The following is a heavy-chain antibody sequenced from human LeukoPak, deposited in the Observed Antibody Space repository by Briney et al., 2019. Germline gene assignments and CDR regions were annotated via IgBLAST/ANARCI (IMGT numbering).Heavy chain of an antibody. Sequence: GGSLRLSCAASGFTFSSYAMSWVRQAPGKGLEWVSAISGSGGSTYYADSVKGRFTISRDNSKNTLYLQMNSLRAEDTAVYYCAKAGVVPAAIYHNAFDIWGQGTMVTVSS. CDR3: AKAGVVPAAIYHNAFDI. D-gene: IGHD2-2*01. V-gene: IGHV3-23*01. CDR1: GFTFSSYA. CDR2: ISGSGGST. J-gene: IGHJ3*02.